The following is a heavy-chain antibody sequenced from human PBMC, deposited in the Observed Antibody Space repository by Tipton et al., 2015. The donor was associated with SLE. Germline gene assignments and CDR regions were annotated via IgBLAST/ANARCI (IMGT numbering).Heavy chain of an antibody. CDR1: GFSFTSYA. Sequence: GSLRLSCAASGFSFTSYAMNWVRQAPGKGLEWVSLIYSAGSTSYADSVKGRFTVSRDTSKNTLYLQMNSLRAEDTAVYYCAKDTDFDYWGQGSPVTVSS. J-gene: IGHJ4*02. CDR2: IYSAGST. CDR3: AKDTDFDY. V-gene: IGHV3-23*03.